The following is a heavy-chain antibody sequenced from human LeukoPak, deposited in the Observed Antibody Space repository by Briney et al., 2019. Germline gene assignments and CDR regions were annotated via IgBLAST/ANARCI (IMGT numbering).Heavy chain of an antibody. D-gene: IGHD5-12*01. CDR2: MSNSGRTM. Sequence: PGGSLRLSCAASGFTFSTYEMNWVRQAPGKGLEWVSYMSNSGRTMYYADSVKGRFTISRDNAKNSLYLQMNSLRAEDTAVYYCARGGVYSGYDWGQGSLVTVSS. CDR3: ARGGVYSGYD. V-gene: IGHV3-48*03. J-gene: IGHJ1*01. CDR1: GFTFSTYE.